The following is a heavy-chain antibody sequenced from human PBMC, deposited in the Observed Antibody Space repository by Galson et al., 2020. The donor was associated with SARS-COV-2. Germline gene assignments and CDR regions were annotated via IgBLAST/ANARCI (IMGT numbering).Heavy chain of an antibody. CDR2: IYYSGST. CDR1: GGSISSGGYY. J-gene: IGHJ3*02. D-gene: IGHD2-21*02. Sequence: SETLSLTCTVSGGSISSGGYYWSWIRQHPGKGLEWIGYIYYSGSTYYNPSLKSRVTISVDTSKNQFSLKLSSVTAADTAVYYCARVAYCGGDCYPAAGAFDIWGQGTMVTVSS. V-gene: IGHV4-31*03. CDR3: ARVAYCGGDCYPAAGAFDI.